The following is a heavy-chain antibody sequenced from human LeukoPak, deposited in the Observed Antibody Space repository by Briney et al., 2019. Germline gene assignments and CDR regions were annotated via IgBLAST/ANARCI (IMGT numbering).Heavy chain of an antibody. Sequence: GGSLRLSCAASGFTFSSYGMHWVRQAPGKGLEWVAVIWYGGSNKYYADSVKGRFTISRDNSKNTLYLQMNSLRAEDTAVYYCATEYPPRYYYDSSGYLDYWGQGTLVTVSS. J-gene: IGHJ4*02. V-gene: IGHV3-33*01. CDR1: GFTFSSYG. CDR3: ATEYPPRYYYDSSGYLDY. CDR2: IWYGGSNK. D-gene: IGHD3-22*01.